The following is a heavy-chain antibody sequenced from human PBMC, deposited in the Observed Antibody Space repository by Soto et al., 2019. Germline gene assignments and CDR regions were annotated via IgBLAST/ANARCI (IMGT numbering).Heavy chain of an antibody. Sequence: QLQLQESGPGLVKPSETLSLTCSVSGGSVSSSSYYWGWIRQPPGKGLEWIGSISYSGNTYYSPSLKSQVTLSVDTSKNQFSLELSSVTATDTAVYFCARRGARIEADGISTGFDTWGQGTLVTVSS. CDR2: ISYSGNT. CDR1: GGSVSSSSYY. J-gene: IGHJ5*02. CDR3: ARRGARIEADGISTGFDT. V-gene: IGHV4-39*01. D-gene: IGHD6-13*01.